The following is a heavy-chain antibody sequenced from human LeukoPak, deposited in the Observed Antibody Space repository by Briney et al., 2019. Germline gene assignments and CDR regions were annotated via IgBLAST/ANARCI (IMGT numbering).Heavy chain of an antibody. CDR1: GFTFSSYS. D-gene: IGHD3-3*01. CDR3: AKVSYDSTYYMDV. Sequence: PGGSLRLSCAASGFTFSSYSMNWVRQAPGKGLEWVSYISSSSSTIYYADSVKGRFTISRDNAKNSLYLQMNSLRAEDTAVYYCAKVSYDSTYYMDVWGKGTTVTVSS. V-gene: IGHV3-48*04. J-gene: IGHJ6*03. CDR2: ISSSSSTI.